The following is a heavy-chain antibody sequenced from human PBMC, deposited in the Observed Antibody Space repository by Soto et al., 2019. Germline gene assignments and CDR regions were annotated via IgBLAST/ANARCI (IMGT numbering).Heavy chain of an antibody. Sequence: SETLSLTCTVSGGSISSGGYYWSWIRQHPGTGLEWIGHISYSGSTYYNTSLKSRVTISVDTSRNQFSLIVNSVTAADTAVYYCARATPPAPQTLPYDILTDNWFDPWGQGTLVTVSS. V-gene: IGHV4-31*03. D-gene: IGHD3-9*01. CDR2: ISYSGST. J-gene: IGHJ5*02. CDR1: GGSISSGGYY. CDR3: ARATPPAPQTLPYDILTDNWFDP.